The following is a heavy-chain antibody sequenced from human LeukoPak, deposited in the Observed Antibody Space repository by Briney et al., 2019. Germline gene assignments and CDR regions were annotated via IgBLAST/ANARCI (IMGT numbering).Heavy chain of an antibody. D-gene: IGHD3-10*01. CDR2: IKQDGSEK. J-gene: IGHJ3*02. CDR1: GFTISTYW. Sequence: PGGSLRLSCAASGFTISTYWMNWVRQAPGKGLEWVAMIKQDGSEKYYVDSVKGRFTISRDNAKNSLYVQMNSLRAGDTAVYYCARDGITMVRGVTVFDMWGQGTMVTVSS. V-gene: IGHV3-7*01. CDR3: ARDGITMVRGVTVFDM.